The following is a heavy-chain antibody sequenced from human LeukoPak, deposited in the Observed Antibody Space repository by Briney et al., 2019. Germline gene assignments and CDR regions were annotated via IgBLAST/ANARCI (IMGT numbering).Heavy chain of an antibody. CDR1: GGSISGSSYF. J-gene: IGHJ4*02. CDR2: IYYSGST. Sequence: SETLSLTCTVSGGSISGSSYFWGWIRQPPGKGLEWIGSIYYSGSTYYNPSLKSRVTISVDTSKNQFSLKLSSVTAADTAVYYCARGQWELASFDYWGQGTLVTVSS. CDR3: ARGQWELASFDY. D-gene: IGHD1-26*01. V-gene: IGHV4-39*01.